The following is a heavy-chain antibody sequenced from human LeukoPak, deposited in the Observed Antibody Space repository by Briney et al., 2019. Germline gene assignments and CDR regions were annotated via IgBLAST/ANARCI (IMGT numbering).Heavy chain of an antibody. CDR1: GFTFSGSV. Sequence: GGSLRLSCAASGFTFSGSVMHWVRQACGRGLEWVGRIRSKANSYATAYAASVKGRFTISRDDSKNTAYLQMNSLRTEDTAVYYCTRLWGDCGGDCYSHDFWGQGTLVTVSS. CDR3: TRLWGDCGGDCYSHDF. CDR2: IRSKANSYAT. V-gene: IGHV3-73*01. J-gene: IGHJ4*02. D-gene: IGHD2-21*02.